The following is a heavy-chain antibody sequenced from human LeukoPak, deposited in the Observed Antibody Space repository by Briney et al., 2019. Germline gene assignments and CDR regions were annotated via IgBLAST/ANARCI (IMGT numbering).Heavy chain of an antibody. CDR1: GFTFSNDW. Sequence: GGSLRLSCAASGFTFSNDWMHWVRQPPGKGLVWVSRINGDGSSTTYADSVKGRFTISRDNAKNTLYLQMNSLRAEDTAVYYCAGLGYCTCTNCYIDYWGQGTVVTVSS. D-gene: IGHD2-2*02. CDR2: INGDGSST. CDR3: AGLGYCTCTNCYIDY. V-gene: IGHV3-74*01. J-gene: IGHJ4*02.